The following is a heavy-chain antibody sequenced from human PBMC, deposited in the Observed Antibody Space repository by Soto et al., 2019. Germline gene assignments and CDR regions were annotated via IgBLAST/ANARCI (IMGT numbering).Heavy chain of an antibody. CDR1: GFTFSSYA. CDR2: ISSSGDNT. CDR3: AKRGYPLAYYYGMDH. D-gene: IGHD5-12*01. V-gene: IGHV3-23*01. Sequence: EVQLLESGGGLVQPGGSLRLSCAASGFTFSSYAVSWVRQAPGKGLEWVSAISSSGDNTYYADSVKGRFTVSRDNFKNMLYLQMNRLRAEDMALYYCAKRGYPLAYYYGMDHWGQGTTVTVSS. J-gene: IGHJ6*02.